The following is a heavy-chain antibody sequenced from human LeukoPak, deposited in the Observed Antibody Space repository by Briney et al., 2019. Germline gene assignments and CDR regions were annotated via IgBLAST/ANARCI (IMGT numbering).Heavy chain of an antibody. Sequence: GGSLRLSCAASGFTVSSNYISWVRQAPGKGLEWVSLIYSGGTTYYADSVKGRFTISRDNSKNTLYLQMNSLRAEDTATYFCARGHNSRAGVTDCCPLDYWGQGTLVTVSS. D-gene: IGHD2-21*02. CDR1: GFTVSSNY. V-gene: IGHV3-66*01. J-gene: IGHJ4*02. CDR3: ARGHNSRAGVTDCCPLDY. CDR2: IYSGGTT.